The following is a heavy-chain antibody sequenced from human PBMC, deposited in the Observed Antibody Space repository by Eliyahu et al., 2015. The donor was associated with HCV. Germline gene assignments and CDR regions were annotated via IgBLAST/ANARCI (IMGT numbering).Heavy chain of an antibody. D-gene: IGHD3-22*01. V-gene: IGHV3-23*01. Sequence: EVLLLESGGGLAQPGGPLRLSCEGSGFTFXXXAMSWVRLAAGKGLGWVSGISASSIHSYHADSVKGRFTISRDNSKNTVYLQMNSLRVEDTAVYFCAKGADSYYDSSGYHFDYWGQGTLVTVSS. J-gene: IGHJ4*02. CDR3: AKGADSYYDSSGYHFDY. CDR1: GFTFXXXA. CDR2: ISASSIHS.